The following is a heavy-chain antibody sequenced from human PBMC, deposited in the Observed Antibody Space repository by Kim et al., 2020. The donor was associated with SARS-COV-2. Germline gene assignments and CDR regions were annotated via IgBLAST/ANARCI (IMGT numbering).Heavy chain of an antibody. CDR3: AKDLPLAAAGTTYFDY. Sequence: SVKGRFTIARDNSKNTLYLQMNNLRAEDTAVYYCAKDLPLAAAGTTYFDYWGQGTLVTVSS. D-gene: IGHD6-13*01. J-gene: IGHJ4*02. V-gene: IGHV3-23*01.